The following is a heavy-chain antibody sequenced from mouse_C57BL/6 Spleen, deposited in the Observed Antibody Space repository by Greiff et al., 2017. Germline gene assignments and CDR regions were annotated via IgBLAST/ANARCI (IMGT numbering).Heavy chain of an antibody. Sequence: EVQLQQSGPELVKPGASVKISCKASGYSFTGYYMNWVKQSPEQSLEWIGEINPSTGGTTYNQKFKAKATLTVDKSSSTAYMQLKSLTSEDSAVYYCARRGGEFDYWGQGTTLTVSS. V-gene: IGHV1-42*01. J-gene: IGHJ2*01. CDR2: INPSTGGT. CDR1: GYSFTGYY. CDR3: ARRGGEFDY.